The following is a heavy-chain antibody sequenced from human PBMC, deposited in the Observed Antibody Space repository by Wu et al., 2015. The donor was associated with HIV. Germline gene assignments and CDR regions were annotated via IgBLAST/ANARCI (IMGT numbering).Heavy chain of an antibody. CDR1: GYTFTGYY. CDR2: INPNSGGT. V-gene: IGHV1-2*02. D-gene: IGHD3-9*01. CDR3: AREPYYDILTGFDWHPHAFDI. Sequence: QVQLVQSGAEVKKPGASVKVSCKASGYTFTGYYMHWVRQAPGQGLEWMGWINPNSGGTNYAQKFQGRVTMTRDTSIGTAYMELSRLRSDDTAVYYCAREPYYDILTGFDWHPHAFDIWGQGTMVTVSS. J-gene: IGHJ3*02.